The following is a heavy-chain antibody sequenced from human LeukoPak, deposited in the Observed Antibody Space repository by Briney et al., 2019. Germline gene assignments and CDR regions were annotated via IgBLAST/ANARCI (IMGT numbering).Heavy chain of an antibody. V-gene: IGHV7-4-1*02. J-gene: IGHJ3*02. CDR3: ARFPSGSYYELGAFDI. CDR2: INTNTGNP. Sequence: ASVKVSCKASGYTFTSYAMNWVRQAPGQGLEWMGWINTNTGNPTYAQGFTGRFVFSLDTSVSTAYLQISSLKAEDTAVYYCARFPSGSYYELGAFDIWGQGTMVTVSS. D-gene: IGHD1-26*01. CDR1: GYTFTSYA.